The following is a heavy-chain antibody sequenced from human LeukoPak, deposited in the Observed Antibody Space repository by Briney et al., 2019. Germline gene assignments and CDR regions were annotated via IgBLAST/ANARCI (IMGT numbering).Heavy chain of an antibody. CDR3: ARAPHYDILTGYFDY. J-gene: IGHJ4*02. CDR1: GDSISSGDYY. D-gene: IGHD3-9*01. CDR2: ISSSGST. V-gene: IGHV4-61*02. Sequence: SETLSLTCTVSGDSISSGDYYWSWIRQPAGKGLEWIGRISSSGSTNYNPSLKSRVTISVDTSKNQFSLKLSSVTAADTAVYYCARAPHYDILTGYFDYWGQGTLVTVSS.